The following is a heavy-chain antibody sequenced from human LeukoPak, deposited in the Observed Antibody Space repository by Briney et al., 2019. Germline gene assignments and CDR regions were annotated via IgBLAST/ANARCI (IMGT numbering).Heavy chain of an antibody. Sequence: ASVKLSCKASGYTFTDYYTHWVRHAPGQGLAWMGWINPNSGGTNYAQKFQGRVTMTRDTSISTAYMELSRLRSDDTAVYYCARDQWGDHIVVVPAAISPSRAMDVWGKGTTVTVSS. D-gene: IGHD2-2*02. CDR1: GYTFTDYY. CDR2: INPNSGGT. CDR3: ARDQWGDHIVVVPAAISPSRAMDV. J-gene: IGHJ6*04. V-gene: IGHV1-2*02.